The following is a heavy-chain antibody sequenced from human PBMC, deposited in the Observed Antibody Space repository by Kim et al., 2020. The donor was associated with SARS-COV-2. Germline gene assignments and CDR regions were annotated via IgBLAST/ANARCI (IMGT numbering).Heavy chain of an antibody. CDR2: IDGSDGTT. V-gene: IGHV3-23*01. CDR1: GSTFTGHA. CDR3: LKGGWGWIWDY. J-gene: IGHJ4*02. Sequence: GSLRLSCTTSGSTFTGHAMSWVRQAPGKGLEWVSSIDGSDGTTYYVDSVKGRFSISRDDSKNTLYLQMSALRADDTAAYYCLKGGWGWIWDYWGQGTLVTVSS. D-gene: IGHD2-21*01.